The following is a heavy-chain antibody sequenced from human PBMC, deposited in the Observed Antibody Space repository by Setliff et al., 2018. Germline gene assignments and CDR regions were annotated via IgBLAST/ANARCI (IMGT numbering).Heavy chain of an antibody. V-gene: IGHV5-51*01. D-gene: IGHD2-2*01. CDR1: GYIFTNYW. J-gene: IGHJ3*01. CDR2: IYPGDSDT. Sequence: GESLMISCKASGYIFTNYWIGWVRQMPGKGLEWMGVIYPGDSDTRYSPSFQGQVTISADKSINTAYLQWSSLKASDTAIYYCTRNEDRNKCTSSSCYRENDAFGVWGQGAMVTVSS. CDR3: TRNEDRNKCTSSSCYRENDAFGV.